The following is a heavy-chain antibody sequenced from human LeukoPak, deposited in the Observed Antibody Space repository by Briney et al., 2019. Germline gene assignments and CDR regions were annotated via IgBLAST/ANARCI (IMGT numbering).Heavy chain of an antibody. Sequence: GGSLRLSCLASGFSFNSYTMNWVREAPGKGLEWVSTISPGVSGYTWYAESVKGRFTISRDNPENSLYLQMDSLRVDDTAVYYCVRDVSRRIGMDVWGQGTTATVSS. CDR1: GFSFNSYT. J-gene: IGHJ6*02. CDR2: ISPGVSGYT. CDR3: VRDVSRRIGMDV. V-gene: IGHV3-21*06. D-gene: IGHD2/OR15-2a*01.